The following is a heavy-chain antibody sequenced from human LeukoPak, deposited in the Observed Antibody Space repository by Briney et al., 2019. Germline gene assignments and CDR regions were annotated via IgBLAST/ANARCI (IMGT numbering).Heavy chain of an antibody. J-gene: IGHJ4*02. Sequence: HPGGSLRLSCATSGFTFSNYGMHWVRQAPGKGLEWVAVIAYDGSSQYYVDSVKGRFIISRDNSKNTLYLQMNSLRGEDAAMYYCARHSSSWYYFDYWGQGTLVTVSS. D-gene: IGHD6-13*01. CDR3: ARHSSSWYYFDY. CDR1: GFTFSNYG. V-gene: IGHV3-30*03. CDR2: IAYDGSSQ.